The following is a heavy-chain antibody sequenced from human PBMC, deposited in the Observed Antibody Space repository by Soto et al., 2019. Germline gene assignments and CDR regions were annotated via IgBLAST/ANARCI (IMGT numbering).Heavy chain of an antibody. Sequence: EVQLLESGGGLVQPGGSLRLSCAASGFTFSSYAMSWVRQAPGKGLEWVSALSGSGGSTYYADSVQGRFTISRDNSKTTLELQMHSLRAEDTAVYYCAKAWAHYYDCWSVSPVDYWGQGTLVTVSS. CDR2: LSGSGGST. CDR3: AKAWAHYYDCWSVSPVDY. CDR1: GFTFSSYA. D-gene: IGHD3-3*01. J-gene: IGHJ4*02. V-gene: IGHV3-23*01.